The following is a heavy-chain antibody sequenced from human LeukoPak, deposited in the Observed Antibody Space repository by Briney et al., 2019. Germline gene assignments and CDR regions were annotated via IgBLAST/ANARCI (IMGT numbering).Heavy chain of an antibody. V-gene: IGHV3-30*18. CDR1: GFTFSSYA. Sequence: GGSLRLSCAASGFTFSSYALHWVRQAPGKGLEWAAVISFDGGNKYYADSVKGRFTISRDNSKSTLYLQMNSLRAEDTAVYYCAKDKSGARYYYYGMDVWGQGTTVTVSS. CDR2: ISFDGGNK. CDR3: AKDKSGARYYYYGMDV. D-gene: IGHD3-3*01. J-gene: IGHJ6*02.